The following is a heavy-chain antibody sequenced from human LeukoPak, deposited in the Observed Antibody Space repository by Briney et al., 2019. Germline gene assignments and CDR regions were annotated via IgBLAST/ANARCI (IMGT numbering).Heavy chain of an antibody. D-gene: IGHD3-10*01. V-gene: IGHV3-23*01. J-gene: IGHJ5*02. Sequence: GGSLRLSCAASGFTFSSYAMSWVRQAPGKGLEWVSAISGSGGSTYYADSAKGRFTISRDNSKNTLYLQMNSLRAEDTAVYYCAKDPYGSGLNWFDPWGQGTLVTVSS. CDR3: AKDPYGSGLNWFDP. CDR2: ISGSGGST. CDR1: GFTFSSYA.